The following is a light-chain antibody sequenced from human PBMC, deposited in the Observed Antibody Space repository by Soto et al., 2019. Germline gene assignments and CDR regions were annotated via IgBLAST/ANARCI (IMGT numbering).Light chain of an antibody. J-gene: IGKJ2*01. Sequence: EIVLTQSPATLSLSPGERATLSCRASQSVSSYLAWYQQKPGQAPRLLIYDASNRATGIPARFSGSGSGTDFLLTISSLEPEEYAVYYCQQRSKWPHGYTFGQGTKLEIK. CDR2: DAS. CDR1: QSVSSY. V-gene: IGKV3-11*01. CDR3: QQRSKWPHGYT.